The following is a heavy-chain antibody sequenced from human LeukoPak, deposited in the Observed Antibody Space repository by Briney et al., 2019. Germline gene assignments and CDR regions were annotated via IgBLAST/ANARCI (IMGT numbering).Heavy chain of an antibody. V-gene: IGHV3-30*02. Sequence: GGSLRLSCAASGFTFSSYAMSWVRQAPGKGLEWVAFIRYDGSNKHYADSVKGRFTISRDNSKNTLFLQMNSLRAEDTAIYYCARDGPDNYYDSSGYYPLDYWGQGTLVTVSS. J-gene: IGHJ4*02. CDR2: IRYDGSNK. CDR3: ARDGPDNYYDSSGYYPLDY. CDR1: GFTFSSYA. D-gene: IGHD3-22*01.